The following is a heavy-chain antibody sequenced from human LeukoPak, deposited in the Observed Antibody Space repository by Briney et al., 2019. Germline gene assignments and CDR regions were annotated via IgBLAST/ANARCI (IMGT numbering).Heavy chain of an antibody. CDR1: GGSISSYY. CDR3: ARRGNAFDI. CDR2: IYYSGTT. V-gene: IGHV4-59*08. Sequence: SETLSLTCTVSGGSISSYYWSWIRQPPGKGLEWIGYIYYSGTTNYNPSLKSRVTISVDTSKNQFSLKLSSVTAADTAVYYCARRGNAFDIWGQGTMVTVSS. J-gene: IGHJ3*02.